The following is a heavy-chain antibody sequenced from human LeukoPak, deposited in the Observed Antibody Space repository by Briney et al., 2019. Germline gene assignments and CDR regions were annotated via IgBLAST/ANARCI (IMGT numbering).Heavy chain of an antibody. Sequence: GGSLRLSCAASGFSLSDHYMDWVRQAPGKGLEWVARIRNKANSYSTEYAASVKGRFTISGDDSKNSLSLQMNSLKTEDTAVYYCAKGFRPNWSSGYVTYFDYWGQGTLVTVSS. CDR2: IRNKANSYST. J-gene: IGHJ4*02. V-gene: IGHV3-72*01. D-gene: IGHD3-22*01. CDR1: GFSLSDHY. CDR3: AKGFRPNWSSGYVTYFDY.